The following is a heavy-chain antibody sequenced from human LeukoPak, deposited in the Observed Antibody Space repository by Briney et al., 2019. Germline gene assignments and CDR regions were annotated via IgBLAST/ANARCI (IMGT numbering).Heavy chain of an antibody. J-gene: IGHJ4*02. CDR1: GYSFTSYW. CDR2: IYPGDSDT. D-gene: IGHD7-27*01. V-gene: IGHV5-51*01. CDR3: ARRVTGRGLYYFDY. Sequence: GESLKISCKGSGYSFTSYWIGWVRQMPGKGLEWMGIIYPGDSDTRYNPPFQGQVTLPANKSISTAYLQWSRLKASDTAMYYCARRVTGRGLYYFDYWGQRTLVTVSS.